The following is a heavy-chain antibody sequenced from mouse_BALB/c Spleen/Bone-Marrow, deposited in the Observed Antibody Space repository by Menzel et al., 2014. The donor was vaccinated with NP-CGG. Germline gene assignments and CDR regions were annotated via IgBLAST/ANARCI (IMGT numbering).Heavy chain of an antibody. CDR1: GYTFSRYW. J-gene: IGHJ1*01. CDR2: ILPGSGST. V-gene: IGHV1-9*01. D-gene: IGHD1-1*01. Sequence: QLQLQQPGAELMKPGASVKISCKATGYTFSRYWIEWVKQRPGHGLEWIGEILPGSGSTNYNEKFKGKPTFTADTSSNTAYMQLSSLTSEDSAVYYCARWGYGSSYVGYFDVWGAGTTVTVSS. CDR3: ARWGYGSSYVGYFDV.